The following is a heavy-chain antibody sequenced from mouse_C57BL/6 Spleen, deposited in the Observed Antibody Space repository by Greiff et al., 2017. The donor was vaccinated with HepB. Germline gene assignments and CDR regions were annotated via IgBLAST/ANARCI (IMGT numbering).Heavy chain of an antibody. CDR3: TRYDDYDSFAY. Sequence: QVQLKESGAELVRPGASVTLSCKASGYTFTDYEMHWVKQTPVHGLEWIGAIDPETGGTAYNQKFKGKAILTADKSSSTAYMELRSLTSEDSAVYYCTRYDDYDSFAYWGQGTLVTVSA. J-gene: IGHJ3*01. CDR2: IDPETGGT. D-gene: IGHD2-4*01. V-gene: IGHV1-15*01. CDR1: GYTFTDYE.